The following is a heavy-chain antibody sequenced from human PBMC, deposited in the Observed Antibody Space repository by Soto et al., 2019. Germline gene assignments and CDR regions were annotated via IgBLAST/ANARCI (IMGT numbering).Heavy chain of an antibody. CDR3: DRINFGVVPPSSWLVPRGQRPLVSLYYG. CDR1: GFYFTSHL. CDR2: IDLVDSQT. Sequence: LVESLKISFQFSGFYFTSHLITFVLLMPGKGLYWIGNIDLVDSQTHYSPSFQGQVTLSADKSINTSFLQWATLRASDTAIYYCDRINFGVVPPSSWLVPRGQRPLVSLYYG. J-gene: IGHJ6*01. V-gene: IGHV5-10-1*04. D-gene: IGHD2-2*01.